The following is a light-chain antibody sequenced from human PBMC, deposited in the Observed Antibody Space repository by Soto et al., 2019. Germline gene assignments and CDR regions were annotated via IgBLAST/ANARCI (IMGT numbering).Light chain of an antibody. J-gene: IGKJ2*01. V-gene: IGKV1-39*01. CDR3: KKSYSTPST. CDR2: AAS. Sequence: DIQMTQSPSSLSASVGDRVTITCRASQSISSYLNWYQQKPGKAPKLLIYAASSLHTGVPSRFSGSGSGTIFPPPISFLKPENFATYYCKKSYSTPSTLGRGTKGDIK. CDR1: QSISSY.